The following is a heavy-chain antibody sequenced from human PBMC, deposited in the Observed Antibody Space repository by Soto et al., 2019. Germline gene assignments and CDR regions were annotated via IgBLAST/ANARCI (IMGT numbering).Heavy chain of an antibody. V-gene: IGHV1-18*01. CDR3: ARASGSSYWFDP. CDR2: ISAYNGNT. CDR1: GFTFSSYG. D-gene: IGHD1-26*01. J-gene: IGHJ5*02. Sequence: QVQLVQSGAEVEKPGASVKGSCKASGFTFSSYGFSWGRQAPGQGLEWMGWISAYNGNTNYAQKLRGRVTMTTDTSTSTAYMDLRSLRSDDTAVYYCARASGSSYWFDPWGQGTLVTVSS.